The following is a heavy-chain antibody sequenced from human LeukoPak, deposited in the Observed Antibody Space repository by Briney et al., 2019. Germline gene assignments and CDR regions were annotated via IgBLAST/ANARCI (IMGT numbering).Heavy chain of an antibody. Sequence: ASVKVSCKASGYTFTSYDINWVRQATGQGLEWMGWRNPNSGNTGYAQKFQGRVTMTRNTSISTAYMELSRLRSEDTAVYYCARMSSSWYSTSYDYWGQGTLVTVSS. CDR1: GYTFTSYD. D-gene: IGHD6-13*01. J-gene: IGHJ4*02. V-gene: IGHV1-8*01. CDR2: RNPNSGNT. CDR3: ARMSSSWYSTSYDY.